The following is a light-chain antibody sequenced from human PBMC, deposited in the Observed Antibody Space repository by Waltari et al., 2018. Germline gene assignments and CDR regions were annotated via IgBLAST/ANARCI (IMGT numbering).Light chain of an antibody. CDR1: SGSIASTSH. Sequence: QTVVTQEPSLSVSPGGTVTLTCALSSGSIASTSHVRWYRQTPGQAPRTLIYKINSRSAGVPDRFSGSFLGNKAALTITGAQADDESDYYCLMYMGSGIWVFGGGTKVTVL. J-gene: IGLJ2*01. CDR2: KIN. CDR3: LMYMGSGIWV. V-gene: IGLV8-61*01.